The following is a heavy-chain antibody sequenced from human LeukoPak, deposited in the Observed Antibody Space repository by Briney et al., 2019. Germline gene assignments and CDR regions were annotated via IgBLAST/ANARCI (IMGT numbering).Heavy chain of an antibody. CDR2: IIPILGIA. J-gene: IGHJ5*02. Sequence: ASVKVSCKASGGTFSSYAISWVRQAPGQGLEWMGRIIPILGIANYAQKFQGRVTITADKSTSTAYMELSSLRSEDTAVYYCARVRGPSPYDILTGYYNVNWFDPWGQGTLVTVSS. D-gene: IGHD3-9*01. V-gene: IGHV1-69*04. CDR1: GGTFSSYA. CDR3: ARVRGPSPYDILTGYYNVNWFDP.